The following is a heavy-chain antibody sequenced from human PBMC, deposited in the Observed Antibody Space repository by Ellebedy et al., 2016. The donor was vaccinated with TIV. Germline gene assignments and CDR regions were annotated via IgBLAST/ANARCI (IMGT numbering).Heavy chain of an antibody. Sequence: AASVKVSCKASGYTFTGYFIHWVRQAPGQGLEWMGWINPNSGGTNYAQEFQGRVTMTKDTSISTAYMELSRLRSDDTAVYYFARVWYLGGDCYSNWFDPWGQGTLVNVSS. V-gene: IGHV1-2*02. CDR1: GYTFTGYF. CDR3: ARVWYLGGDCYSNWFDP. D-gene: IGHD2-21*02. CDR2: INPNSGGT. J-gene: IGHJ5*02.